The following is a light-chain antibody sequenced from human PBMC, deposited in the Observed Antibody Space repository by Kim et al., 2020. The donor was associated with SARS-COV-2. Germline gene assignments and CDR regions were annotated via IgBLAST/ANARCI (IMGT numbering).Light chain of an antibody. J-gene: IGLJ3*02. CDR1: SSNIGSNY. CDR3: AAWDDTLSGRV. V-gene: IGLV1-47*01. Sequence: QSVLTQPPSASGTPGQRVTISCSGSSSNIGSNYVYWYQQLPGTAPKLLIYRNNQRPSGVPDRFSGSKSGTSASLAISGLRSEDEAYYHCAAWDDTLSGRVFGGGTKLTVL. CDR2: RNN.